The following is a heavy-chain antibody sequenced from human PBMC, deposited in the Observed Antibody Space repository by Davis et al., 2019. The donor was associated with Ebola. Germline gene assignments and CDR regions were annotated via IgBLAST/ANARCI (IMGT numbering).Heavy chain of an antibody. J-gene: IGHJ4*02. V-gene: IGHV1-3*01. CDR3: ARESSYYDSSGYYSFDY. CDR1: GFTFTSYA. D-gene: IGHD3-22*01. Sequence: GESLKISCAASGFTFTSYAMHWVRQAPGQRLEWMGWINAGNGNTKYSQKFQGRVTITRDTSASTAYMELSSLRSEDTAVYYCARESSYYDSSGYYSFDYWGQGTLVTVSS. CDR2: INAGNGNT.